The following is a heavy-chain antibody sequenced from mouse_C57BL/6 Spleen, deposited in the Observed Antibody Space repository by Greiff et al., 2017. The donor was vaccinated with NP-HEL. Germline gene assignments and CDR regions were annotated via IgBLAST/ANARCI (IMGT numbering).Heavy chain of an antibody. CDR3: ARDLYDYDDLRLGY. J-gene: IGHJ2*01. D-gene: IGHD2-4*01. Sequence: EVMLVESGGALVKPGGSLKLSCAASGFTFSSYAMSWVRQTPEKRLEWVATISDGGSYTYYPDNVKGRFTISRDNAKNNLYLQMSHLKSEDTAMYYCARDLYDYDDLRLGYWGQGTTLTVSS. CDR1: GFTFSSYA. CDR2: ISDGGSYT. V-gene: IGHV5-4*01.